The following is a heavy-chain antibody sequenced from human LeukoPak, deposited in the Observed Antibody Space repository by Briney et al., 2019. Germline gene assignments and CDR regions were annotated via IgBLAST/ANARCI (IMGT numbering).Heavy chain of an antibody. V-gene: IGHV3-48*04. CDR3: ARAKGTAVGTAEYFQH. D-gene: IGHD6-13*01. CDR2: ISSSSTTI. Sequence: GGSLRLSCAASGFTFSSYNMNWVRQAPGKGLEWVSSISSSSTTIYYADSVKGRFTISRDNAKNSLYLQMNSLRAEDTAVYYCARAKGTAVGTAEYFQHWGQGTLVTVSS. J-gene: IGHJ1*01. CDR1: GFTFSSYN.